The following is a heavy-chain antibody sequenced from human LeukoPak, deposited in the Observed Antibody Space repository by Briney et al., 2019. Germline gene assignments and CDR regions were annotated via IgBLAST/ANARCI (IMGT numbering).Heavy chain of an antibody. CDR1: GLSVSTTY. CDR2: IYSGGGT. CDR3: ARELPREVTLDY. J-gene: IGHJ4*01. Sequence: PGGSLRLSCAASGLSVSTTYMTWVRQAPGKGLEWVSVIYSGGGTNYADSLKGRFSISRDNSKNTLYLQMNSLRAEDTAVYYCARELPREVTLDYWGQGTLVTVSP. D-gene: IGHD2-21*02. V-gene: IGHV3-53*01.